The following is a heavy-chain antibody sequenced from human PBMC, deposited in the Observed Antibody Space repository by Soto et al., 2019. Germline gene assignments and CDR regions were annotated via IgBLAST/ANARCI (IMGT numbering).Heavy chain of an antibody. J-gene: IGHJ6*02. D-gene: IGHD3-3*01. CDR1: GGTFSSYA. V-gene: IGHV1-69*13. Sequence: SVKVSCKASGGTFSSYAISWVRQAPGQGLEWMGGIIPSFGTANYAQKFQSRVTITADESMSTAYMELSSLRSEDTAVYYCARVHLPTIFVVVIAAEGDYYGMDVWGQGTTVTVSS. CDR2: IIPSFGTA. CDR3: ARVHLPTIFVVVIAAEGDYYGMDV.